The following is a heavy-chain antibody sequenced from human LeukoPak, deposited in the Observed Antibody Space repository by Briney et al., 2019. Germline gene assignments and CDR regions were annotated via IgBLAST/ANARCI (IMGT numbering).Heavy chain of an antibody. V-gene: IGHV4-59*01. CDR1: GGSISSYY. J-gene: IGHJ4*02. CDR2: IYYSGST. CDR3: ASQGMYGDDY. D-gene: IGHD4-17*01. Sequence: SETLSLTCAVSGGSISSYYWSWIRQPPGKGLEWIGYIYYSGSTNYNPSLKSRVTISVDTSKNQFSLKLSSVTAADTAVYYCASQGMYGDDYWGQGTLVTVSS.